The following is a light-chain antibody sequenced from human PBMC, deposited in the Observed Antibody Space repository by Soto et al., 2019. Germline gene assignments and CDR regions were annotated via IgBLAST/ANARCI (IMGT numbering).Light chain of an antibody. V-gene: IGKV3D-15*01. CDR3: QKRHNWPIT. CDR1: QSVSNN. Sequence: EIVMTQSPATLSVSPGERSALSCRASQSVSNNLAWYQQKPGQAPRLLIYLASTRAPGIPARFSGSGSGTEFTLTISSLQSEDFAVYYCQKRHNWPITFGQGTRLEIK. J-gene: IGKJ5*01. CDR2: LAS.